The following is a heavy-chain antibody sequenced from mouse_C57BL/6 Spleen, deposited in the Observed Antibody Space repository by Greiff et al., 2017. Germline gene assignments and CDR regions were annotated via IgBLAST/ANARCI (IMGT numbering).Heavy chain of an antibody. CDR3: ARDYSHWYFDV. D-gene: IGHD2-12*01. Sequence: EVKLMESGGGLVKPGGSLKLSCAASGFTFSSYTMSWVRQTPEKRLEWVATISGGGGNTYYPDSVKGRFTISRDNAKNTLYLQMSSLRSEDTALDYCARDYSHWYFDVWGTGTTVTVS. CDR1: GFTFSSYT. V-gene: IGHV5-9*01. J-gene: IGHJ1*03. CDR2: ISGGGGNT.